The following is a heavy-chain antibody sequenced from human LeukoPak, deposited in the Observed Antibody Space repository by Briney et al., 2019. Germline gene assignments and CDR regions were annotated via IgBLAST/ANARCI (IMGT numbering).Heavy chain of an antibody. J-gene: IGHJ5*02. CDR2: INPNSGGT. CDR3: ARLYDSRFDP. Sequence: GASVKXXCKASGYTFTCYYMHWVRQAPGQGLEWMGWINPNSGGTNYAQKFQGRGTMTRDTDISTAYMELSRLRSDDTAVYYCARLYDSRFDPWGQGTLVTVSS. D-gene: IGHD2-2*02. V-gene: IGHV1-2*02. CDR1: GYTFTCYY.